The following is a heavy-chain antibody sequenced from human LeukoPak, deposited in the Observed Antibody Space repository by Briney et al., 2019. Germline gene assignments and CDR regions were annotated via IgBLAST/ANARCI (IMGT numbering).Heavy chain of an antibody. J-gene: IGHJ6*03. Sequence: ASVKVSCKASGYTFTGYYMHWVRHAPGQGLEWMGWINPNSGGTNYAQKFQGRVTTTRDTSISTAYMELSRLRSDDTAVYYCARTNGERITIFGVVTSYYYYMDAWGKGTTVTVSS. D-gene: IGHD3-3*01. CDR2: INPNSGGT. CDR3: ARTNGERITIFGVVTSYYYYMDA. CDR1: GYTFTGYY. V-gene: IGHV1-2*02.